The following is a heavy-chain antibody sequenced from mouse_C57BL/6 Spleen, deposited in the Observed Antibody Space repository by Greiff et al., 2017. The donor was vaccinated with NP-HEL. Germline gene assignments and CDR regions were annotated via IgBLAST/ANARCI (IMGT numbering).Heavy chain of an antibody. CDR3: ARWDDGYHSLYAMDY. CDR1: GYTFTSYW. Sequence: QVQLQQPGAELVKPGASVKLSCKASGYTFTSYWMHWVKQRPGQGLEWIGMIHPNSGSTNYNEKFKSKATLTVDKSSSTAYMQLSSLTSEDSAVYYCARWDDGYHSLYAMDYWGQGTSVTVSS. J-gene: IGHJ4*01. V-gene: IGHV1-64*01. CDR2: IHPNSGST. D-gene: IGHD2-3*01.